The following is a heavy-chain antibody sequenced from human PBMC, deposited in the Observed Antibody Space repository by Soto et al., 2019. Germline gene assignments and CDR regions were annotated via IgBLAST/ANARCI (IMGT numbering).Heavy chain of an antibody. J-gene: IGHJ4*02. CDR2: ISGSGGST. Sequence: GGSLRLSCAASGFTFSSYAMSWVRQAPGKGLEWVSAISGSGGSTYYADSVKGRFTISRDNSKNTLYLQMNSLRAEDTFVYYCAKGASDTIFGVAAFDYWGQGTLVTVSS. V-gene: IGHV3-23*01. CDR1: GFTFSSYA. D-gene: IGHD3-3*01. CDR3: AKGASDTIFGVAAFDY.